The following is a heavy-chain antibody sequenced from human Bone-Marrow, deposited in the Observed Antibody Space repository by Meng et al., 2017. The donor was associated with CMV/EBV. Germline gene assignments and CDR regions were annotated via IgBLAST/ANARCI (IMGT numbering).Heavy chain of an antibody. J-gene: IGHJ4*02. CDR2: IKSKTDGGTT. V-gene: IGHV3-15*01. CDR3: TTWYQLPYYFDY. D-gene: IGHD2-2*01. CDR1: GFTFSSYS. Sequence: GESLKISCAASGFTFSSYSMNWVRQAPGKGLEWVGRIKSKTDGGTTDYAAPVKGRFTISRDDSKNTLYLQMNSLKTEDTAVYYCTTWYQLPYYFDYWGQGTLVTVSS.